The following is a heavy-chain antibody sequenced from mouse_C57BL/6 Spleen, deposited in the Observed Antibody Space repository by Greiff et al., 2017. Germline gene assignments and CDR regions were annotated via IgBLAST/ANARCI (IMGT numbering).Heavy chain of an antibody. Sequence: QVQLQQPGAELVMPGASVKLSCKASGYTFTSYWMHWVKQRPGQGLEWIGEIDPSDSYTNYNQKFKGKSTLHVDKSSSTAYMQLSSLTSEDSAVYYCARNYGSSYGYFDYWGQGTTLTVSS. J-gene: IGHJ2*01. V-gene: IGHV1-69*01. CDR2: IDPSDSYT. CDR1: GYTFTSYW. CDR3: ARNYGSSYGYFDY. D-gene: IGHD1-1*01.